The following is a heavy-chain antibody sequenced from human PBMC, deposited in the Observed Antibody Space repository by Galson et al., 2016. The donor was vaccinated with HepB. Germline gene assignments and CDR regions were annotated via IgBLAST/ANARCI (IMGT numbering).Heavy chain of an antibody. Sequence: SVKVSCKASGYTFDNYGITWVRQAPGQGLEWMGWINAYYGHTKYAQKLQGRVTMTTDTATDRAYMELRSLRSDDTAVYYCAGDRGLYYDRTGCYIPAIWGQGTLVTVSS. CDR2: INAYYGHT. CDR1: GYTFDNYG. V-gene: IGHV1-18*01. J-gene: IGHJ4*02. D-gene: IGHD3-22*01. CDR3: AGDRGLYYDRTGCYIPAI.